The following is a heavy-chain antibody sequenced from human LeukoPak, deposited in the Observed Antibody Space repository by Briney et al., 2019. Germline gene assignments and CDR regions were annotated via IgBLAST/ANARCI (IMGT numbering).Heavy chain of an antibody. CDR3: AREHYDILTGYYSHGDFDY. V-gene: IGHV3-48*03. D-gene: IGHD3-9*01. CDR1: GFTFSSYE. CDR2: ISSSGSTI. Sequence: QAGGSLRLSCAASGFTFSSYEMNWVRQAPGKGLEWVSYISSSGSTIYYADSVKGRFTTSRDNAKNSLYLQMNSLRAEDTAVYYCAREHYDILTGYYSHGDFDYWGQGTLVTVSS. J-gene: IGHJ4*02.